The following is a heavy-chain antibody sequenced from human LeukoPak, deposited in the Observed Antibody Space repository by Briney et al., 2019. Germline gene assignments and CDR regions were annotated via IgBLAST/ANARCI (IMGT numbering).Heavy chain of an antibody. D-gene: IGHD6-6*01. CDR1: GYTFFTYG. CDR2: ISAYNGNT. CDR3: ARAGTTSSSTPDY. J-gene: IGHJ4*01. V-gene: IGHV1-18*01. Sequence: GASVKVSCKASGYTFFTYGVTWVRQAPGQGLEWLGWISAYNGNTNFAQKLQGRVTMTTDTSTSTAYMELRSLSTDDTAVYYCARAGTTSSSTPDYWGQGTLVTVSS.